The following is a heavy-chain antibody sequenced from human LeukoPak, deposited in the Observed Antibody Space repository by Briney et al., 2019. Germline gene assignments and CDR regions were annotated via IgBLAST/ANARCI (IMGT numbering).Heavy chain of an antibody. D-gene: IGHD6-19*01. Sequence: PSETLSLTCAVYGGSFSGYYWSWIRQPPGKGLEWIGEINHSGSTNYNPSLKSRVTISVDTSKNQFSLKLSSVTAADTAVYYCARDPARVSGWNYYYYYYMDVWGKGTTVTVSS. CDR1: GGSFSGYY. CDR2: INHSGST. V-gene: IGHV4-34*01. J-gene: IGHJ6*03. CDR3: ARDPARVSGWNYYYYYYMDV.